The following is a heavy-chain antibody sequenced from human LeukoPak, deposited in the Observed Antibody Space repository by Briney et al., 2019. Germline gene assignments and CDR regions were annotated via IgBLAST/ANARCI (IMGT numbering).Heavy chain of an antibody. CDR2: IYHSGST. CDR1: GGSIGSYY. J-gene: IGHJ4*02. D-gene: IGHD1-26*01. V-gene: IGHV4-59*08. CDR3: ASSIVGATAIRPAQDY. Sequence: SETLSLTCTVSGGSIGSYYWSWIRQPPGKGLEWIGSIYHSGSTYYNPSLKSRVTISVDTSKNQFSLKLSSVTAADTAVYYCASSIVGATAIRPAQDYWGQGTLVTVSS.